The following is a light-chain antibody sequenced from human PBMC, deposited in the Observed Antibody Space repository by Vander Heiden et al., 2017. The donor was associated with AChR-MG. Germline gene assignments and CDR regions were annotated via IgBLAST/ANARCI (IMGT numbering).Light chain of an antibody. CDR3: QQSGRWPRT. CDR1: RNVDSS. J-gene: IGKJ3*01. Sequence: DIVLPQSPATLSLSPGETVTLACRARRNVDSSLAWYQQKPGQSPRLLIFDASHRASDTPVRFSGSGSTTDFTLTISSLEPDDFGVYYCQQSGRWPRTFGQGTKVDI. V-gene: IGKV3-11*01. CDR2: DAS.